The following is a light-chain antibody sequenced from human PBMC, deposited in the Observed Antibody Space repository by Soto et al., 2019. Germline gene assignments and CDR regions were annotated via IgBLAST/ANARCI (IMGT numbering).Light chain of an antibody. CDR3: CSYTSSSTYV. V-gene: IGLV2-14*01. J-gene: IGLJ1*01. Sequence: QSVLAQPASVSGSPGQSITISCTVTSSDFGGYNFVSWYQLHPGKAPKLIIYEVSDRPSGVSSRFSGSKSGNTASLTISGLQAEDEADYFCCSYTSSSTYVFGTGTKV. CDR2: EVS. CDR1: SSDFGGYNF.